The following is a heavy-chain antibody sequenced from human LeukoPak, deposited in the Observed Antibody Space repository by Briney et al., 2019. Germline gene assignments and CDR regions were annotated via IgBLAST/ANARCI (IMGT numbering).Heavy chain of an antibody. Sequence: SETLSLTCTVSGGSISSYYWSWIRQPPGKGLEWIGYIYYSGSTNYNPSLKSRVTISVDTSKNQFSLKLSSVTAADTAVYHCATKRADYFDYWGQGTLVTVSS. CDR3: ATKRADYFDY. CDR2: IYYSGST. J-gene: IGHJ4*02. CDR1: GGSISSYY. V-gene: IGHV4-59*01. D-gene: IGHD6-25*01.